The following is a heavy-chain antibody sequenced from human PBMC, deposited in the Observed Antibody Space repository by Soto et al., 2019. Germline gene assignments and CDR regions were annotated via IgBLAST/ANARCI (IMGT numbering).Heavy chain of an antibody. Sequence: GESLKISCKGSGYSFTSYWISWVRQMPGKGLEWMGRIDPSDSYTNYSPSFQGHVTISADKSISTAYLQWSSLKASDTAMYYCARRTIAASISEYYYYGMDVWGQGTTVTVSS. D-gene: IGHD6-6*01. J-gene: IGHJ6*02. CDR2: IDPSDSYT. CDR1: GYSFTSYW. V-gene: IGHV5-10-1*01. CDR3: ARRTIAASISEYYYYGMDV.